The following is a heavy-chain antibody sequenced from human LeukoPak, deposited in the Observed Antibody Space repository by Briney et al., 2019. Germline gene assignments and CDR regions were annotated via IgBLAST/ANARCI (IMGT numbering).Heavy chain of an antibody. CDR2: VYHTGNT. J-gene: IGHJ6*02. V-gene: IGHV4-4*02. Sequence: SETLSLTCAVSGYSITNNNWWTWVRQSPGKGLEWIGEVYHTGNTNYKSPLNSRVTISMDKPRNQFSLRLSSVTAADTAVYYCARVAAYGMDVWGQGTTVTVSS. CDR1: GYSITNNNW. D-gene: IGHD6-13*01. CDR3: ARVAAYGMDV.